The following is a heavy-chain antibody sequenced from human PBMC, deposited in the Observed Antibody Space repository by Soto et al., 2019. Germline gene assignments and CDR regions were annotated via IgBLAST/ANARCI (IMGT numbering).Heavy chain of an antibody. D-gene: IGHD5-18*01. V-gene: IGHV1-69*13. Sequence: SVKGSCKASGGSFSSYASSWVRQAPGQGLEWMGGIIPIFGTANYAQKFQGRVTITADESTSTAYMELSSLRSEDTAVYYCASGSDVDTAMVTQSYYFDYWGQGTLVTSPQ. CDR1: GGSFSSYA. CDR3: ASGSDVDTAMVTQSYYFDY. CDR2: IIPIFGTA. J-gene: IGHJ4*02.